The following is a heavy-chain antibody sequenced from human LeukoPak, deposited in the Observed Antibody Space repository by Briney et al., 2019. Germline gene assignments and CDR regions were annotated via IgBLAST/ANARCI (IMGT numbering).Heavy chain of an antibody. CDR3: ARGVPYDSWSGPHYSDY. D-gene: IGHD3-3*01. CDR2: IKQDGSQE. Sequence: GGSLRLSCAASRFTLSTYWMSWVPQAPGAGLEWVSHIKQDGSQEYYVDSVKGRFTISRDSAKNSLYLQMNSLRAEDTAVYYCARGVPYDSWSGPHYSDYWGQGTLVTVSS. V-gene: IGHV3-7*01. J-gene: IGHJ4*02. CDR1: RFTLSTYW.